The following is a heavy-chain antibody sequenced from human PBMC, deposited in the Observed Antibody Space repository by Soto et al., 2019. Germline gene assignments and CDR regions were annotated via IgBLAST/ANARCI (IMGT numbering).Heavy chain of an antibody. CDR3: ARRYGGAFDI. CDR2: IYYSGST. Sequence: PSETLSLTCTVSGGSISSSGYYWGWIRQPPGKGLEWIGTIYYSGSTYYNPSLKSRVTISVDTSKNQFSLKLSSVTAADTAVYYCARRYGGAFDIWGQGTMVTVSS. CDR1: GGSISSSGYY. V-gene: IGHV4-39*07. D-gene: IGHD3-10*01. J-gene: IGHJ3*02.